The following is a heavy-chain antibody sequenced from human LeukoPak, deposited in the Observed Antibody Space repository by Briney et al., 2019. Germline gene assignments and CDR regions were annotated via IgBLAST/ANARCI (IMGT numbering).Heavy chain of an antibody. J-gene: IGHJ3*02. V-gene: IGHV4-30-2*01. Sequence: SQTLSLTCTVSSGSISSGGYYWSWIRQPPGKGLEWIGYIYHSGSTYYNPSLKSRVTTSVDRSKSQFSLKLSSVTAADTAVYYCAREEASPSNRAFDIWGQGTMVTVSS. CDR2: IYHSGST. CDR3: AREEASPSNRAFDI. CDR1: SGSISSGGYY.